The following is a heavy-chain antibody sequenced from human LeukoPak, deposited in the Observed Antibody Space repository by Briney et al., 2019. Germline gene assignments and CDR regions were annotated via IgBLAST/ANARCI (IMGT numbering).Heavy chain of an antibody. Sequence: HPGGSLRLSCAASGLIFSSYEMNWVRQAPGKGLEWVSYISSSGNSIYYADSVKGRFTISRDTAKNSLYLQMNSLRAEDTAVYYCAKAPPGQLAPTCWFDPWGQGTLVTVSS. V-gene: IGHV3-48*03. CDR3: AKAPPGQLAPTCWFDP. CDR2: ISSSGNSI. CDR1: GLIFSSYE. J-gene: IGHJ5*02. D-gene: IGHD6-13*01.